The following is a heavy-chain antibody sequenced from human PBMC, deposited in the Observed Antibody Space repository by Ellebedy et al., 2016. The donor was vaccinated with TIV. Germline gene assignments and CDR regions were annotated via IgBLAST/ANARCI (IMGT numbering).Heavy chain of an antibody. Sequence: ASVKVSXXASGYTFTSYYMHWVRQAPGQGLEWMGIINPSGGSTSYAQKFQGRVTMTRDTSTSTVYMELSSLRSEDTAVYYCARASSSGWYFDYWGQGTLVTVSS. J-gene: IGHJ4*02. V-gene: IGHV1-46*01. CDR3: ARASSSGWYFDY. CDR2: INPSGGST. CDR1: GYTFTSYY. D-gene: IGHD6-19*01.